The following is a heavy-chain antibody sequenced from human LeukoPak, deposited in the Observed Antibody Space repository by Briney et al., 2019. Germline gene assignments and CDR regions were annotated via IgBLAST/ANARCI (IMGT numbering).Heavy chain of an antibody. V-gene: IGHV1-2*02. CDR1: GYTFTDYY. Sequence: ASVKVSCKASGYTFTDYYIYWVRQAPGQGLEWMGWTNPKNGGTNYAQKFQGRVTMTSDTSISTAYMDLNSLKSDDTAVYYSARRVTAASGFDYWGQGTLVTVSS. CDR3: ARRVTAASGFDY. CDR2: TNPKNGGT. D-gene: IGHD6-13*01. J-gene: IGHJ4*02.